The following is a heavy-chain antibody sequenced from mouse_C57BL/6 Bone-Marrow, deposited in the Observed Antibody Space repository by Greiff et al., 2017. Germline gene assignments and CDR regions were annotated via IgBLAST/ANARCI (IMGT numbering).Heavy chain of an antibody. CDR2: INPGSGGT. Sequence: QVQLQQSGAELVRPGTSVKVSCKASGYAFTNYLIEWVKQRPGQGLEWIGVINPGSGGTNYNEKFKGKATLTADKSSSTAYMQLSSLTSEDSAVYFCARGCESFAYWGQGTLVTVSA. J-gene: IGHJ3*01. CDR1: GYAFTNYL. CDR3: ARGCESFAY. V-gene: IGHV1-54*01.